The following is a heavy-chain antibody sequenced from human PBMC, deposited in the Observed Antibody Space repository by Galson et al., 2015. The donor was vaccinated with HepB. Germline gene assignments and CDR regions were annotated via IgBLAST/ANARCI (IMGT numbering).Heavy chain of an antibody. V-gene: IGHV1-46*04. CDR2: INPSGGST. Sequence: SVKVSCKASGYTFTSYYMHWVRQAPGQGLEWMGIINPSGGSTSYAQKLQGRVTMTRDTSTSTVYMELSSLRSEDTAVYYCARDIGRRNSRTGFDIWGQGTMVTVSS. CDR3: ARDIGRRNSRTGFDI. D-gene: IGHD2/OR15-2a*01. J-gene: IGHJ3*02. CDR1: GYTFTSYY.